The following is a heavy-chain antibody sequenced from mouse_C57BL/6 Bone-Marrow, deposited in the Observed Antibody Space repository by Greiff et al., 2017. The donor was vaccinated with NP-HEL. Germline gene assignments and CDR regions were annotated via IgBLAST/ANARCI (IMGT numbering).Heavy chain of an antibody. CDR3: ASPRWLLQGAMDY. D-gene: IGHD2-3*01. J-gene: IGHJ4*01. V-gene: IGHV5-4*01. CDR2: ISDGGSYT. CDR1: GFTFSSYA. Sequence: EVQRVESGGGLVKPGGSLKLSCAASGFTFSSYAMSWVRQTPEKRLEWVATISDGGSYTYYPDNVKGRFTISRDNAKNNLYLQMSHLKSEDTAMYYCASPRWLLQGAMDYWGQGTSVTVSS.